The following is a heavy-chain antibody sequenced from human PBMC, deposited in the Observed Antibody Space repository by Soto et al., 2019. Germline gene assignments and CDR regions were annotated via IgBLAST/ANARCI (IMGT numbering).Heavy chain of an antibody. Sequence: GGPHRLSCAASWFPFIYFSVHRIIQAYGKGLEWVGHIRSKVHTYATAYAASVKGRFTISRDDSKNTAFLQMNSLKTEDTAVYYCLGTTTSIDPWGQGTLVTVSS. CDR1: WFPFIYFS. D-gene: IGHD1-7*01. CDR2: IRSKVHTYAT. CDR3: LGTTTSIDP. V-gene: IGHV3-73*01. J-gene: IGHJ5*02.